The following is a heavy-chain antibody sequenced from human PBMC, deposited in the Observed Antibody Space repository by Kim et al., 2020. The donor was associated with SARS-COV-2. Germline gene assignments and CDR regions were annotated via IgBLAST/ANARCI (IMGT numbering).Heavy chain of an antibody. Sequence: SETLSLTCSVSGGSINSNDFYWGWIRQPPGKGLEWIGSIYYSGNTYNSPSLKSRVTISVDTSKNQFSLRVNSVTGADTAVYYCARHSGHYVSSWFDYWGQGRLVTDSS. CDR1: GGSINSNDFY. V-gene: IGHV4-39*01. D-gene: IGHD6-13*01. J-gene: IGHJ4*02. CDR2: IYYSGNT. CDR3: ARHSGHYVSSWFDY.